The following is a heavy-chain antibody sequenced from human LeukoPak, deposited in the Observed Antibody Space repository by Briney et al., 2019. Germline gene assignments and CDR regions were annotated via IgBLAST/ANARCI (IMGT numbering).Heavy chain of an antibody. CDR1: GFIFSDYY. CDR3: ARDAYYYSSDS. D-gene: IGHD3-10*01. V-gene: IGHV3-11*04. CDR2: ISESATTI. Sequence: MPGGSLRLSCAASGFIFSDYYVTWIRQAPGKGLEWVSYISESATTIYYAGSVKGRFTVSRDNAKNSLYLQMNSLRAEDTAVYYCARDAYYYSSDSWGRGTLVTVSS. J-gene: IGHJ4*02.